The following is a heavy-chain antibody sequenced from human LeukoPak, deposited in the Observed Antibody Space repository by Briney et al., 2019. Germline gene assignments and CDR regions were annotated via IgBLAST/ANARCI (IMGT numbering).Heavy chain of an antibody. D-gene: IGHD4-17*01. CDR1: GFPFTGCH. CDR2: IWYDGSKT. V-gene: IGHV3-33*06. J-gene: IGHJ4*02. Sequence: GGSLKLSCAASGFPFTGCHIHWVRQAPGKGLEGVALIWYDGSKTYYADSVKGRFTVSRDDSKNTLYLQMSSLRAEDTAVYYCAKDSNDYGDYNYFDFWRQGTLVTVSS. CDR3: AKDSNDYGDYNYFDF.